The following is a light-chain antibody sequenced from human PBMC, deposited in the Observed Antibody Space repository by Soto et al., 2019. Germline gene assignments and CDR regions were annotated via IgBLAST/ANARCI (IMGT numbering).Light chain of an antibody. CDR1: QSVSSY. V-gene: IGKV3-11*01. J-gene: IGKJ2*01. Sequence: EIVLTQSPATLSLSPGERATLSCRASQSVSSYLAWYQQKPGQAPRILIYDASNRATGIPARFSGSGSGTDFTLTISSLDPEDFAVYYCQQRSNWPPMYTFGQGTKLEIK. CDR3: QQRSNWPPMYT. CDR2: DAS.